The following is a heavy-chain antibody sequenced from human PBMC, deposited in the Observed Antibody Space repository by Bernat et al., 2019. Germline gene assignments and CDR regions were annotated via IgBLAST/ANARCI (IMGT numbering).Heavy chain of an antibody. J-gene: IGHJ5*02. V-gene: IGHV1-2*04. CDR3: AREQGYCSGGNCYWFDP. Sequence: QVQLVQSGAEVKKPGASVKVSCKAAGYTFTGYYMHWVRQAPGQGLEWMGWINPNSGGTNYAQKFQGWVTMTRDTSISTAYMELSRLRSDDTAVYYCAREQGYCSGGNCYWFDPWGQGTLVTVSS. CDR2: INPNSGGT. CDR1: GYTFTGYY. D-gene: IGHD2-15*01.